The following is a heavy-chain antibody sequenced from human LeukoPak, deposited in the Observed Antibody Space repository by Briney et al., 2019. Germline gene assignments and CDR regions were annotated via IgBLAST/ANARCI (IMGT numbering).Heavy chain of an antibody. CDR2: ISSNGGST. D-gene: IGHD2-2*01. CDR1: GFTFSSYA. V-gene: IGHV3-64*01. CDR3: ARGELKVPAADY. J-gene: IGHJ4*02. Sequence: GGSLRLSCAASGFTFSSYAMHWVRQAPGKGLEYVSAISSNGGSTYYANSVKGRFNISRDNSKNTLYLQMGSLRAEDMAVYYCARGELKVPAADYWGQGTLVTVSS.